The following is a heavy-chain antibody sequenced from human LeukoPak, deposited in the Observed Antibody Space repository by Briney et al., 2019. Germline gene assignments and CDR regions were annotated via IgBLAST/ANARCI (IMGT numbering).Heavy chain of an antibody. CDR3: AALPTIPYYYYGMDV. J-gene: IGHJ6*02. CDR1: GGSISSYY. V-gene: IGHV4-59*08. Sequence: PSETLSLTCTVSGGSISSYYWSWIRQPPGKGLEWIGYIYYSGSTNYNPSLKSRVTISVATSKNPFSLKRSSVTGADTAVYYCAALPTIPYYYYGMDVWGQGTTGTASS. D-gene: IGHD5-12*01. CDR2: IYYSGST.